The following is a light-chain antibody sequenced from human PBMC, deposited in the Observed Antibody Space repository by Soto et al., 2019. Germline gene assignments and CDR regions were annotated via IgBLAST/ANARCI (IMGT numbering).Light chain of an antibody. J-gene: IGKJ1*01. CDR3: QQYGSSPST. V-gene: IGKV3-20*01. Sequence: TQSPATLSASPGKRVTLSCKTRSSLKSHVAWYQQKPGQAPRLLIYGASSRATGIPDRFSGSGSGTDFTLTISRLEPEDFGVYYCQQYGSSPSTFGQGTKVDIK. CDR1: SSLKSH. CDR2: GAS.